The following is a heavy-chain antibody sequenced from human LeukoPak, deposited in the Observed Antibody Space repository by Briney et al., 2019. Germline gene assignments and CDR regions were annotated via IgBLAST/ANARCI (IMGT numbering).Heavy chain of an antibody. CDR3: ARVRVGATSAGAFDI. Sequence: PGGSLRLSCAASGFTFSSYWMSWVRQAPGKGPEWVANIKQDGSEKYYVDSAKGRFTISRDNAKNSLYLQMNSLRAEDTAVYYCARVRVGATSAGAFDIWGQGTMVTVSS. CDR1: GFTFSSYW. D-gene: IGHD1-26*01. CDR2: IKQDGSEK. V-gene: IGHV3-7*01. J-gene: IGHJ3*02.